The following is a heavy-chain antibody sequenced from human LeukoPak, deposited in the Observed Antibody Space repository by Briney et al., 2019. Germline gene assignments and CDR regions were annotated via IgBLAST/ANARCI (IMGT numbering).Heavy chain of an antibody. V-gene: IGHV3-30*04. CDR3: ASLDCSGGSCSFDY. D-gene: IGHD2-15*01. CDR1: GFTFSSYA. Sequence: GGSLRLSCAASGFTFSSYAMHWVRQAPGKGLEWVAVISYDGSNKYYADSVKGRFTISRDNSKNTLYLQMNSLRAEDTAVYYCASLDCSGGSCSFDYWGQGTLVTVSS. J-gene: IGHJ4*02. CDR2: ISYDGSNK.